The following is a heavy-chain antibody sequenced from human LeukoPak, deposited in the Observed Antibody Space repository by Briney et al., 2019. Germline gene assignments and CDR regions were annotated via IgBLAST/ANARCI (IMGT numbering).Heavy chain of an antibody. CDR2: ISDSGGST. V-gene: IGHV3-23*01. J-gene: IGHJ4*02. Sequence: QSGRSLRLSCAASGFTFSSYAMSWVRQAAGRGLEWVSAISDSGGSTCNADSVKGRFTISRDNSKNTLYLQMNSLRAEDTAIYYCAKLKSATLTETSRYFDYWGQGTLVTVSS. D-gene: IGHD1-7*01. CDR1: GFTFSSYA. CDR3: AKLKSATLTETSRYFDY.